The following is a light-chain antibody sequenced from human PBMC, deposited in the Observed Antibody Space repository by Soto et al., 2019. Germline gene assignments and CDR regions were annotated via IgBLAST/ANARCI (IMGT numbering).Light chain of an antibody. Sequence: QSARTQPASVSGSPGQSITVSCSGANSDVGSYNLVSWYQQHPGKAPKLIIYEASQRPSGVSARFSGSKSGNTASLTISGLQADDESDYYFCSYAGGGISVFGTGTQGTVL. J-gene: IGLJ1*01. CDR1: NSDVGSYNL. V-gene: IGLV2-23*01. CDR2: EAS. CDR3: CSYAGGGISV.